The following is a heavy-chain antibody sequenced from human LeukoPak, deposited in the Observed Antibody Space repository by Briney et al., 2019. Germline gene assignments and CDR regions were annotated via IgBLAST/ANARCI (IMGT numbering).Heavy chain of an antibody. D-gene: IGHD2-15*01. CDR3: ARYCSGGSCYPFDY. Sequence: ASVKVSCKASGYTFTGYYIHWVRQAPGQRLEWMGWINPNSGSTKYAQKFQDRVTMTRDTSITTAYMELSRLRSNDTAVYYCARYCSGGSCYPFDYWGQGTLVTVSS. CDR2: INPNSGST. CDR1: GYTFTGYY. V-gene: IGHV1-2*02. J-gene: IGHJ4*02.